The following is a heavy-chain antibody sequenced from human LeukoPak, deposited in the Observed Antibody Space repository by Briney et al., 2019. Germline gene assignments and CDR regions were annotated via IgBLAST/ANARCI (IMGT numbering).Heavy chain of an antibody. Sequence: PGGSLRLSCAASGFTFSDYYRSWIRQAPGKGLEWVSYISSRGRTIYYADSVKGRFTISSDNAKNSLYLQMNSLRAEDTAVYYCADGKGGTSHDWGQGTLVTVSS. CDR1: GFTFSDYY. CDR2: ISSRGRTI. V-gene: IGHV3-11*01. CDR3: ADGKGGTSHD. J-gene: IGHJ4*02. D-gene: IGHD2-2*01.